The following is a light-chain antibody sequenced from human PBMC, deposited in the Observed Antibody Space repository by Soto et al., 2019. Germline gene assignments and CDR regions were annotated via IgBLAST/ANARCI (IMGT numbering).Light chain of an antibody. CDR1: QSVSSNF. Sequence: EIVLTQSPGTLSLSPGDRATLSCRASQSVSSNFLAWYQQKPGQAPKLLISGASSRATGIPDRFSGSGSGTDFTLTISRLEPEDFALYSCQQYVSSPGTFGQGTKLEIK. V-gene: IGKV3-20*01. J-gene: IGKJ2*02. CDR3: QQYVSSPGT. CDR2: GAS.